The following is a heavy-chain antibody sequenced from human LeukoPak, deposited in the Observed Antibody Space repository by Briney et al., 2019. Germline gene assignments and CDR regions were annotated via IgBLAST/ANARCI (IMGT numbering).Heavy chain of an antibody. V-gene: IGHV1-46*01. D-gene: IGHD4-11*01. Sequence: ASVKVSCKAFGYTFTSYFMHWVRQAPGQGLEWMGIISPISGSTTYAQKSQGRVTVSRDTSTSTVYMVLSSLRSEDTALYYCARAYSNTDGFDIWGQGTMVTVSS. CDR1: GYTFTSYF. CDR3: ARAYSNTDGFDI. CDR2: ISPISGST. J-gene: IGHJ3*02.